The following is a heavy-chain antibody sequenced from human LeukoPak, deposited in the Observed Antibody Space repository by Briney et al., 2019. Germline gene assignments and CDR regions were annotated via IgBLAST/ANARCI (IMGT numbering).Heavy chain of an antibody. D-gene: IGHD3-16*01. J-gene: IGHJ3*02. CDR3: ARGRPYYDYVWGSFSYDAFDI. CDR1: GYFSTAYY. V-gene: IGHV4-38-2*02. Sequence: SETLSLTCTVSGYFSTAYYWGWIRQPPGKGLEWIASIRHDGHTYYNPSLKSRVTISVDTSKNQFSLKLSSVTAADTAVYYCARGRPYYDYVWGSFSYDAFDIWGQGTMVTVSS. CDR2: IRHDGHT.